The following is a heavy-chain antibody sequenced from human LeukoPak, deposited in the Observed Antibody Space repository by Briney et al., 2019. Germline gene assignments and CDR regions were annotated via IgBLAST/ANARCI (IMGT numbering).Heavy chain of an antibody. CDR1: GFTFTSSA. J-gene: IGHJ3*02. CDR3: AADPSGYQLLLGAFDI. V-gene: IGHV1-58*01. Sequence: SVKVSCKASGFTFTSSAVQWVRQARGQRLEWIGWIVVGSGNTNYAQKFQERVTITRDMSTSTAYMELSSLRSEDTAVYYCAADPSGYQLLLGAFDIWGQGTMVTVSS. CDR2: IVVGSGNT. D-gene: IGHD2-2*01.